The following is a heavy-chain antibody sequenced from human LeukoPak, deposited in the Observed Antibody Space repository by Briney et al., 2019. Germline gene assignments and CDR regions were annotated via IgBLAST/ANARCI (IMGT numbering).Heavy chain of an antibody. V-gene: IGHV4-59*08. CDR3: ARHPSAMTKFDP. J-gene: IGHJ5*02. CDR1: GGSISSYY. Sequence: PSETLSLTCTVSGGSISSYYWSWIRQPPGKGLEWIGYIFHSGSTNYSPSLKSRVTISVDTSKNQFSLKLGSVTAADTAVYFCARHPSAMTKFDPWGQGTLVTVSS. CDR2: IFHSGST. D-gene: IGHD2-2*01.